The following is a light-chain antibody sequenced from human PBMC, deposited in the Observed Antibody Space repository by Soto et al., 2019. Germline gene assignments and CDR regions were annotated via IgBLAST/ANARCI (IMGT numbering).Light chain of an antibody. Sequence: EIVLTQSPGTLSLSPGEGATVSCRASQSVNSNLLAWFQQKPGQAHRLLIHDASRRATGIPDRFSGSGSGTDFTLSISRLEPEDFAVYYCHQYVSSPLSFGQATKLEIK. CDR3: HQYVSSPLS. J-gene: IGKJ2*01. V-gene: IGKV3-20*01. CDR1: QSVNSNL. CDR2: DAS.